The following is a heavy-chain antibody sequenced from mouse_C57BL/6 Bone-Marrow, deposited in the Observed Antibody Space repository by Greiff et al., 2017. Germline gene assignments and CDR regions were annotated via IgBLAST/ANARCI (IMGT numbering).Heavy chain of an antibody. V-gene: IGHV5-6*01. CDR2: ISSGGSYT. J-gene: IGHJ4*01. CDR1: GFTFSSYG. D-gene: IGHD1-1*01. Sequence: EVQLVESGGDLVKPGGSLKLSCAASGFTFSSYGMSWVRPTPDKRLEWVATISSGGSYTYYPDSVKGRFTISRDNAKNTLYLQMSSLKSEDTAMYYCARNNYYGSSYPYYAMDYWGQGTSVTVSS. CDR3: ARNNYYGSSYPYYAMDY.